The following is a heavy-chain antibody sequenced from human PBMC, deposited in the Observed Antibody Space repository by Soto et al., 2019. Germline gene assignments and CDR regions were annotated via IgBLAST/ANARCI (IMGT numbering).Heavy chain of an antibody. D-gene: IGHD3-22*01. V-gene: IGHV3-30*19. CDR2: ILSDGGRK. CDR1: AFPFGSFA. J-gene: IGHJ4*02. Sequence: QVQLEEPGGGVAQPGGSLRLSCVVSAFPFGSFAMQWVRQAPGKGLEWVAKILSDGGRKEYADSVQGRFSISRDNSKSTLYLQMSSLRVEDTAVYYCTRDYYSDNSGRFDNWDQGTLVTVSS. CDR3: TRDYYSDNSGRFDN.